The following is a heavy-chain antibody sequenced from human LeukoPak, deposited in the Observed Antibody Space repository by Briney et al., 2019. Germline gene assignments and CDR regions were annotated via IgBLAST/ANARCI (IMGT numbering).Heavy chain of an antibody. J-gene: IGHJ3*02. Sequence: GASVKVSCKASGYTFTSYAMHWVRQAPGQRLEWMGWSNAGNGYTKYSEQFQGRVTITRDTSASTAYMELSSLRSEDTAVYYCARGNGGFAFDIWGQGTMVTVSS. CDR3: ARGNGGFAFDI. D-gene: IGHD2-8*01. CDR1: GYTFTSYA. CDR2: SNAGNGYT. V-gene: IGHV1-3*02.